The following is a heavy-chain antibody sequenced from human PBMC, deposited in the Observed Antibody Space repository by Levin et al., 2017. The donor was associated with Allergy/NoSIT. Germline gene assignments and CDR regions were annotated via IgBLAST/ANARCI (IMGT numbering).Heavy chain of an antibody. CDR3: ATEVGTGNRDAFDI. D-gene: IGHD2-21*02. CDR2: FDPDEGET. CDR1: GYTLTELS. J-gene: IGHJ3*02. V-gene: IGHV1-24*01. Sequence: GESLKISCKVSGYTLTELSFHWVRQAPGKGLEWMGGFDPDEGETIFAQNFEGRVTLTDDTSTDTAYMELSSLRSEDTAVYYCATEVGTGNRDAFDIWGQGTMVTVSS.